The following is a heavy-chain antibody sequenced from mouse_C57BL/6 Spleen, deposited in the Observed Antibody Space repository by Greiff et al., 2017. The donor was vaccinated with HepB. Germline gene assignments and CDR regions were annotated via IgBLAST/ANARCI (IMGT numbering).Heavy chain of an antibody. CDR1: GYTFTSYW. CDR3: ARCGSSYYFDY. J-gene: IGHJ2*01. CDR2: INPSSGYT. D-gene: IGHD1-1*01. V-gene: IGHV1-7*01. Sequence: QVHVKQSGAELAKPGASVKLSCKASGYTFTSYWMHWVKQRPGQGLEWIGYINPSSGYTQYNQKFKDKATLTADKSSSTAYMQLSSLTYEDSAVYYCARCGSSYYFDYWGQGTTLTVSS.